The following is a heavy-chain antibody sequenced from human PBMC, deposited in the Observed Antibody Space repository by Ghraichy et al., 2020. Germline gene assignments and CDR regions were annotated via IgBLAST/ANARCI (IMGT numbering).Heavy chain of an antibody. D-gene: IGHD3-9*01. J-gene: IGHJ3*02. CDR2: IYTSGST. CDR3: ARAPYILTGQDAFDI. Sequence: SETLSLTCTVSGGSITDDYWTWIRQPPGKGLEWVGRIYTSGSTIYNPSLKGRVTMSVDTSKNHFSLNLSSVTDADTAVYFCARAPYILTGQDAFDIWGQGTMVTVSS. CDR1: GGSITDDY. V-gene: IGHV4-4*07.